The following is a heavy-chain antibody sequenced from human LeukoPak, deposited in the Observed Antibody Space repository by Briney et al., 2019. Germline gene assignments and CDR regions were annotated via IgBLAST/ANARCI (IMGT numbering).Heavy chain of an antibody. Sequence: ASVKVSCKASGYTFTSYGISWVRQAPGQGLEWMGWISAYNGNTNYAQKLQGRVTMTTDTSTSTAYMELRSLRSDDTAVYHCASASGSSGAYYYYMDVWGKGTTVTVSS. D-gene: IGHD1-26*01. CDR1: GYTFTSYG. CDR3: ASASGSSGAYYYYMDV. J-gene: IGHJ6*03. V-gene: IGHV1-18*01. CDR2: ISAYNGNT.